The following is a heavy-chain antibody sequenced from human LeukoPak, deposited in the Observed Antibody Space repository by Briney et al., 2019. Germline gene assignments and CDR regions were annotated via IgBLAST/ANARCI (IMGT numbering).Heavy chain of an antibody. D-gene: IGHD3-16*02. CDR2: ISGSGGST. Sequence: GGSLRLSCAASGFTFSSYAMSWVRQAPGKGLEWVSAISGSGGSTYYADSVKGRFTISRDNSKNTLYLQMNSLRAEDTAVYYCAKDHYDYVWGSYLTNWFDPWAQGTLVTVSS. J-gene: IGHJ5*02. CDR3: AKDHYDYVWGSYLTNWFDP. V-gene: IGHV3-23*01. CDR1: GFTFSSYA.